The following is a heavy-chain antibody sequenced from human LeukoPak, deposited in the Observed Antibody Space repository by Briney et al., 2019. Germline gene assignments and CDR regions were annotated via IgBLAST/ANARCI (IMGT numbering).Heavy chain of an antibody. J-gene: IGHJ4*02. CDR3: ARDLAGYDSSGYASDY. CDR1: GYTFTSYG. Sequence: ASVKVSCKASGYTFTSYGISWVRQAPGQGLEWMGWISAYNGNTNYAQKLQGRVTMTTDTSTSTAYMELRSLRSDDTAVYYCARDLAGYDSSGYASDYWGQGTLVNVSS. D-gene: IGHD3-22*01. CDR2: ISAYNGNT. V-gene: IGHV1-18*01.